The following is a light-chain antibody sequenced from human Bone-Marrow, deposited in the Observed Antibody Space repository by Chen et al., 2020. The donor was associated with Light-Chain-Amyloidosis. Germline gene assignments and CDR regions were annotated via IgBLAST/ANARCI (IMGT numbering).Light chain of an antibody. J-gene: IGLJ2*01. CDR3: QSADSSGTYEVI. CDR2: RDT. Sequence: SYELTHPPSVSVSPGQTARITCSGNDLPTKYAYWYQQKPGQASVLVIHRDTARPSGISERFSGSSSGTKATLNISGVQAEDEADYHCQSADSSGTYEVIFGGGTKLTVL. V-gene: IGLV3-25*03. CDR1: DLPTKY.